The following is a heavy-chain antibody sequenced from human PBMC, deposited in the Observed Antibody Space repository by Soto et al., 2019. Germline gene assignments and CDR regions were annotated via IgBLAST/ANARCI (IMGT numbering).Heavy chain of an antibody. D-gene: IGHD3-16*01. Sequence: ASVKVSCKASGYTFSDYAIHWVRQAPGQRPEWMGWINAGNGNTKYSQKFQGRVTITRDTSASTAYMELSSLRSEDTAVYYCAGGTPDWFDPWSQGTLVTVSS. V-gene: IGHV1-3*01. CDR1: GYTFSDYA. J-gene: IGHJ5*02. CDR3: AGGTPDWFDP. CDR2: INAGNGNT.